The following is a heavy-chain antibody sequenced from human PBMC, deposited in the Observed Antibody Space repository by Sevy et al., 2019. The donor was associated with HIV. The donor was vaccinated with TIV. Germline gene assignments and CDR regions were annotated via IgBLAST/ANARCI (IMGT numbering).Heavy chain of an antibody. CDR2: INSDGSST. J-gene: IGHJ5*02. Sequence: GGSLRLSCAASGFTFSSYWMHWVRQAPGKGLVWVSRINSDGSSTSYADSVKGRFTISRDNAKNTLYLQMNSLRAEDTAVYYCASHARITMVRAVMGGGWFDPWGQRTLVTVSS. CDR3: ASHARITMVRAVMGGGWFDP. V-gene: IGHV3-74*01. CDR1: GFTFSSYW. D-gene: IGHD3-10*01.